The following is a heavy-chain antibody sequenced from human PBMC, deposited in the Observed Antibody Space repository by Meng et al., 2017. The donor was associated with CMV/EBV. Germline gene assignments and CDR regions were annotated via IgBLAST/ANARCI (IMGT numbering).Heavy chain of an antibody. Sequence: GGSLSLSCKGSGYSFTSYWIGWVRQMPGKGLEWMGIIYPGDSDTRYSPSFQGQVTISADKSISTAYLQWSSLKASDTAMYYCARQEYSSSSSAFDIWGQGTMVTVSS. CDR3: ARQEYSSSSSAFDI. V-gene: IGHV5-51*01. J-gene: IGHJ3*02. CDR2: IYPGDSDT. CDR1: GYSFTSYW. D-gene: IGHD6-6*01.